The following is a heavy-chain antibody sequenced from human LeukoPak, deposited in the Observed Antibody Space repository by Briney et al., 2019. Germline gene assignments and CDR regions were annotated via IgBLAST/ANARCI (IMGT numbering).Heavy chain of an antibody. CDR3: AIDHPLLLLTYCGDYYEIYFDY. CDR2: IYYSGST. J-gene: IGHJ4*02. V-gene: IGHV4-39*07. CDR1: GGSISSYY. D-gene: IGHD4-17*01. Sequence: SETLSLTCTVSGGSISSYYWGWIRQPPGKGLEWIGTIYYSGSTYYNPSLKSRVTISVDSSKNQFSLSLSSVTAADTAVYYCAIDHPLLLLTYCGDYYEIYFDYWGQGTLVTVSS.